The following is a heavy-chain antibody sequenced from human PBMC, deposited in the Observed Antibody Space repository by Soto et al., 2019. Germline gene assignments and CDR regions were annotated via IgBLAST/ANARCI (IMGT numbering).Heavy chain of an antibody. Sequence: QVQLVDSGGGLVKPGGSLRLSCAASGFTFSNYYMTWIRQAPGKGLEWISYISDSGSVTYYADSVQGRFSISRDNAKNALFLEMNDLRVDDTAVYYCARCLLGVGDPVDIWGQGTMVTVSS. V-gene: IGHV3-11*01. J-gene: IGHJ3*02. CDR3: ARCLLGVGDPVDI. CDR2: ISDSGSVT. D-gene: IGHD2-15*01. CDR1: GFTFSNYY.